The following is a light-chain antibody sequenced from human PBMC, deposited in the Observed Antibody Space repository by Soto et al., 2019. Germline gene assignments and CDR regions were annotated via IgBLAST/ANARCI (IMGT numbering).Light chain of an antibody. J-gene: IGKJ4*02. CDR1: QSVKTY. CDR2: DTS. V-gene: IGKV3-11*01. Sequence: EIVLTQTPATLSLSPGQRATLSCWASQSVKTYLMWYQHKPGQAPRLLIYDTSNRATGIPDMFSGSGSGTGFTLTISNLKPEDSAVYYCQQRGNSITFGGGTKVEI. CDR3: QQRGNSIT.